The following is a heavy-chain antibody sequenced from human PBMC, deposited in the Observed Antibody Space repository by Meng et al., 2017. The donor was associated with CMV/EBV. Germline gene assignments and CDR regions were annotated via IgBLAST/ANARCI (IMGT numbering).Heavy chain of an antibody. D-gene: IGHD3-3*01. V-gene: IGHV4-39*07. CDR2: IYYSGST. CDR3: ARAWSRAIFGVASASFDY. Sequence: GSLRLSCTVSGGSISSSSYYWGWIRQPPGKGLEWIGSIYYSGSTYYNPSLKSRVTISVDTSKNQFSLKLSSVTAADTAVYYCARAWSRAIFGVASASFDYWGQGTLVTVS. CDR1: GGSISSSSYY. J-gene: IGHJ4*02.